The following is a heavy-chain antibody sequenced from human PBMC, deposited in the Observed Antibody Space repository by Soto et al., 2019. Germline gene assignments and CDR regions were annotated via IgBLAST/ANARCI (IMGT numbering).Heavy chain of an antibody. D-gene: IGHD3-9*01. J-gene: IGHJ5*02. CDR2: IYHSGST. CDR1: GGSVSSSNW. CDR3: AARFDAQKTIP. Sequence: SETLSLTCAVSGGSVSSSNWWSWVRQPPGKGLEWIGEIYHSGSTNYNSSLKSRVTVSLDKTTNQVSLKLSSVTAADTAVYYWAARFDAQKTIPWGQGALVTVSS. V-gene: IGHV4-4*02.